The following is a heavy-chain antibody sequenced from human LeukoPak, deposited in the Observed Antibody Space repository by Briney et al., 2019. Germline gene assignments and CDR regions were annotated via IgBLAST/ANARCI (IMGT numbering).Heavy chain of an antibody. CDR1: GFTFSNYA. CDR2: VSGSGDYT. Sequence: GGSLRLSCAASGFTFSNYAMSWVRQAPGKGLEWVSAVSGSGDYTYYADSVKGRFTISRDNSKNTVYLQMNSLRAEDTAVYYCAKRGYYEFDFWGQGTLVTVSS. D-gene: IGHD3-22*01. CDR3: AKRGYYEFDF. V-gene: IGHV3-23*01. J-gene: IGHJ4*02.